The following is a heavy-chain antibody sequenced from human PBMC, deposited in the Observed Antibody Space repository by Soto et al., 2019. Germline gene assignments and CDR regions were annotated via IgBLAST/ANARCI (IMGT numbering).Heavy chain of an antibody. J-gene: IGHJ6*02. CDR1: GGSISSGGYS. V-gene: IGHV4-30-2*01. CDR3: ASAYCGGDCYATYRSYYYYGMDV. Sequence: LSLTCAVSGGSISSGGYSWSWIRQPPGKGLEWIGYIYHSGSTYYNPSLKSRVTISVDRSKNQFSLKLSSVTAADTAVYYCASAYCGGDCYATYRSYYYYGMDVWGQGTTVTVSS. CDR2: IYHSGST. D-gene: IGHD2-21*02.